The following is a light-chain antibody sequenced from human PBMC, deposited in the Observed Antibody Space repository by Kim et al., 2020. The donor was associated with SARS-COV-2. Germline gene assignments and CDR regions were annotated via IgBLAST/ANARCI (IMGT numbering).Light chain of an antibody. V-gene: IGLV3-1*01. Sequence: GSPGQTASITCSGDKLGDKYACWYQQKPGQSPVLVIYKDSKRPSGIPERFSGSNSGNTATLTISGTQAMDEADYYCQAWDSSTGVFGGGTQLTVL. J-gene: IGLJ3*02. CDR1: KLGDKY. CDR2: KDS. CDR3: QAWDSSTGV.